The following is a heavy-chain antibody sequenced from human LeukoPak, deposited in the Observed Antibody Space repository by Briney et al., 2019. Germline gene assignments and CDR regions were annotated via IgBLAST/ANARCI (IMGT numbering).Heavy chain of an antibody. D-gene: IGHD6-19*01. CDR3: AKDPGSGWYHWDYFEY. J-gene: IGHJ4*02. CDR1: GFTFSSYG. CDR2: IRYDGSNK. Sequence: GGSLRLSCAASGFTFSSYGMHWVRQAPGKGLEWVAFIRYDGSNKYYADSVKGRFTISRDNSKNTLYLQMSSLRAEDTAVYYCAKDPGSGWYHWDYFEYWGQGTLVTVSS. V-gene: IGHV3-30*02.